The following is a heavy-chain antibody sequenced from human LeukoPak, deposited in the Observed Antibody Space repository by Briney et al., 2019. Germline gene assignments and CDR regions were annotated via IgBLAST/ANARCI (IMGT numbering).Heavy chain of an antibody. J-gene: IGHJ4*02. V-gene: IGHV4-4*07. CDR3: AREGCSSTSCYVEY. CDR2: IYTSGST. Sequence: PSETLSLTCTVSGGSISGYYWSWIRQPAGKGLEWIGRIYTSGSTNYNPSLKSRVTMSVDTSKNQFSLKMSSVTAADTAVYYCAREGCSSTSCYVEYWGQGTLVTVSS. CDR1: GGSISGYY. D-gene: IGHD2-2*01.